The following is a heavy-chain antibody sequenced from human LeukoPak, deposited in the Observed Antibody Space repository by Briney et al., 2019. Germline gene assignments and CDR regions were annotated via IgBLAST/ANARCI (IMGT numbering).Heavy chain of an antibody. CDR2: VYYSGST. J-gene: IGHJ4*02. D-gene: IGHD4-17*01. CDR3: VRHPLYGDYPPDN. V-gene: IGHV4-39*01. Sequence: PSETLSLTCTVSGGSISDTSYHWGWIRQPPGKRLEWIGSVYYSGSTYYYPSLKSRVTISIDTSKNQFSLKVSSVTAADTAVYYCVRHPLYGDYPPDNWGQGTLVTVSP. CDR1: GGSISDTSYH.